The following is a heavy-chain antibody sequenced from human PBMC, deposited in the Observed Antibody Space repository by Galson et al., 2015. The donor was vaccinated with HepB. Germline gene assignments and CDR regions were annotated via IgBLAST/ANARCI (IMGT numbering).Heavy chain of an antibody. V-gene: IGHV3-11*03. D-gene: IGHD6-13*01. CDR1: GFTFSDYY. Sequence: SLRLSCAASGFTFSDYYMSWIRQAPGMGLEWVSYISTSSSYTNYADSVKGRFTISRDNAKNSLYLQMNSLRAEDTVVYYCARWSKVAAAGIYYFYYGMDVWGQGTTVTVSS. J-gene: IGHJ6*02. CDR3: ARWSKVAAAGIYYFYYGMDV. CDR2: ISTSSSYT.